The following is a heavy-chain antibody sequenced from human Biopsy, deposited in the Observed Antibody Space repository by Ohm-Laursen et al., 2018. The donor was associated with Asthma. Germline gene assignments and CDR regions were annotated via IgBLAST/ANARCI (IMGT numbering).Heavy chain of an antibody. CDR2: IKHDGTEK. Sequence: SLRLSCAAPGFTSGDYWTSWVRQGPGKGLEWVANIKHDGTEKNHVDSLKGRFTISRDNAKNSLYLQMNSLRAEDTAVYYCAKSADYYDSTDYLDFWGRGTLVTVSS. CDR1: GFTSGDYW. V-gene: IGHV3-7*01. J-gene: IGHJ4*01. CDR3: AKSADYYDSTDYLDF. D-gene: IGHD3-22*01.